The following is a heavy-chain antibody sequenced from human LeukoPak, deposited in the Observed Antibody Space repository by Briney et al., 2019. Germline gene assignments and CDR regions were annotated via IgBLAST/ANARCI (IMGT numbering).Heavy chain of an antibody. D-gene: IGHD5-18*01. J-gene: IGHJ5*02. CDR2: IHYNGST. Sequence: SQTLSLTCTVSGGSISSGGYYWSWIRQHPGKGLEWIGYIHYNGSTYYNPSLKSRVTISVDTSKHQFSLRLSSVTAADTAVFYCARGAMGGANWFDPWGQGTLVTVSS. V-gene: IGHV4-31*03. CDR3: ARGAMGGANWFDP. CDR1: GGSISSGGYY.